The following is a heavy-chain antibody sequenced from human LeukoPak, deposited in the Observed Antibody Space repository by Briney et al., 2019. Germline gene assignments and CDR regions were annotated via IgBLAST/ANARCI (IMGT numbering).Heavy chain of an antibody. CDR3: ARGLIIRMVRGAVWFDP. V-gene: IGHV4-34*01. CDR1: GGAFSGYY. CDR2: INHSGST. Sequence: SETLSLTCAVYGGAFSGYYWSWIRQPPGKGLEWIGEINHSGSTNYNPSLKGRVTISVDTSKNQFSLKLSSVTAADTAVYHCARGLIIRMVRGAVWFDPWGQGTLVTVYS. D-gene: IGHD3-10*01. J-gene: IGHJ5*02.